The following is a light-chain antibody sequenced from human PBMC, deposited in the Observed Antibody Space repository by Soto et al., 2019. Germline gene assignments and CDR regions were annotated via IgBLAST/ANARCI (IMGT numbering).Light chain of an antibody. CDR1: QSVSSN. V-gene: IGKV3-15*01. J-gene: IGKJ2*01. CDR2: GAS. Sequence: EIVMTQSPATLSVSPGERATLSCRASQSVSSNLAWYQQKPGQAPRLLIYGASTRATGSPARFSGSGSGTEFTLTISRLQSEDFAVYYCQKYNNWPPVTFGQGTKLEIK. CDR3: QKYNNWPPVT.